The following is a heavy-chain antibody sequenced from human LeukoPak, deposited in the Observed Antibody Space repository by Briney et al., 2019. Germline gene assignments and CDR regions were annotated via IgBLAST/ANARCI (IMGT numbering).Heavy chain of an antibody. CDR3: ARHPGKVTNDWYFDL. Sequence: ASVKVSCKASGYTFIGYYMHRVRQAPGPGLEWMGWINPNSGGTNYAQKFQGRLTMTRDTSITTAYMELSRLSSDDTAVYYCARHPGKVTNDWYFDLWGRGTLVTVSS. V-gene: IGHV1-2*02. CDR2: INPNSGGT. J-gene: IGHJ2*01. CDR1: GYTFIGYY. D-gene: IGHD4-23*01.